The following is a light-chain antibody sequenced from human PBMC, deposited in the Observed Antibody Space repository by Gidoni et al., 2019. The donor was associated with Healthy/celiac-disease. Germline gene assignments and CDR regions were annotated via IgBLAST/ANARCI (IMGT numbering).Light chain of an antibody. CDR1: QDISNY. J-gene: IGKJ2*01. V-gene: IGKV1-33*01. CDR3: QQYDNRPLYT. Sequence: DIQMTQSPSSLSASVGDRVTITYQAIQDISNYLNWYHQKPGHAPKLLIYDASNLETGVPSRFSGSGSGTDFTVTISSLQPEDIATYYCQQYDNRPLYTFGQGTKLEIK. CDR2: DAS.